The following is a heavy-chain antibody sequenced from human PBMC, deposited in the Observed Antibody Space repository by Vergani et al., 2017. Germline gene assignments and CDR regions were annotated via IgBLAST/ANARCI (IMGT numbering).Heavy chain of an antibody. D-gene: IGHD3-10*01. CDR3: TTGVSVAYGSGSEYYYYGMDV. Sequence: EVQLVESGGGLVKPGGSLRLSCAASGFTFSNAWMSWVRQAPGKGLEWVGRIKSKTDGGTTDYAAPVKGRFTIARHDSENTMYLQMNSLKTEDTAVYYCTTGVSVAYGSGSEYYYYGMDVWGQGTTVTVSS. CDR1: GFTFSNAW. J-gene: IGHJ6*02. CDR2: IKSKTDGGTT. V-gene: IGHV3-15*01.